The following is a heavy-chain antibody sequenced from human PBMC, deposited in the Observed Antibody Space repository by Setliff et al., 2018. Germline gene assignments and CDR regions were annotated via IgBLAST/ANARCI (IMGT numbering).Heavy chain of an antibody. CDR2: FDPEDEET. J-gene: IGHJ4*02. V-gene: IGHV1-24*01. Sequence: ASVKVSCKVSGYRLIEVSMHWVRQAPGKGLEWMGGFDPEDEETVYAQKFQGRVTMTEDTSTDTAYMELSSLRSEDTAVYYCARGLREDGYNLADYWGQGTLVTVSS. CDR1: GYRLIEVS. CDR3: ARGLREDGYNLADY. D-gene: IGHD5-12*01.